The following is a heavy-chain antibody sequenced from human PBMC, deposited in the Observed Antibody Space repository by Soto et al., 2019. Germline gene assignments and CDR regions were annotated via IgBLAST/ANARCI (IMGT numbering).Heavy chain of an antibody. J-gene: IGHJ6*02. V-gene: IGHV5-51*01. CDR1: GYSFTSYW. D-gene: IGHD4-17*01. CDR2: IYPGDSDT. Sequence: PGESLKISCKGSGYSFTSYWIGWVRQMPGKGLEWMGIIYPGDSDTRYSPSFQGQVTISADKSISTAYLQWSSLKASDTAMYYCARLKTTVVTYYYYYYGMDVWGQGTTVTVSS. CDR3: ARLKTTVVTYYYYYYGMDV.